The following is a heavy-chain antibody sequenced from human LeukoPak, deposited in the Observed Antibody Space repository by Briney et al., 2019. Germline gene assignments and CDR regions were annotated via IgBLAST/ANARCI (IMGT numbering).Heavy chain of an antibody. D-gene: IGHD6-19*01. CDR1: GFTLSSYA. CDR2: ISYDGSKT. CDR3: AGSTSAWFPLEY. Sequence: GGFLRLSCAGSGFTLSSYAIHWVRQAPGKGLEYMAAISYDGSKTFYAESVKGRFTVSRDNSKNTVYLQMNTLRAEDTAIYFCAGSTSAWFPLEYWGQGTLVTVSS. J-gene: IGHJ4*02. V-gene: IGHV3-30*14.